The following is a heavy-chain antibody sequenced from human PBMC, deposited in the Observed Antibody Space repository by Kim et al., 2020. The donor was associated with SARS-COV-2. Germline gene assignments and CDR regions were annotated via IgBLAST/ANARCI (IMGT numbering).Heavy chain of an antibody. CDR1: GGSVSSGSYY. CDR3: ARGRGDIVVVVAATPPSFDY. D-gene: IGHD2-15*01. Sequence: SETLSLTCTVSGGSVSSGSYYWSWLRQPPGKGLEWIGYIYYSGSTNYNPSLKRRVTISVDTSKNQFSLKLSSVTAADTAVYYCARGRGDIVVVVAATPPSFDYWGQGTLVTLSP. J-gene: IGHJ4*02. V-gene: IGHV4-61*01. CDR2: IYYSGST.